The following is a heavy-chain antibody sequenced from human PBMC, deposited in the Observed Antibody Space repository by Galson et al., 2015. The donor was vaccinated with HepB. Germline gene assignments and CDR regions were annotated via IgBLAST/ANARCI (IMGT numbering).Heavy chain of an antibody. CDR2: ISASGGTT. D-gene: IGHD3-22*01. J-gene: IGHJ4*02. CDR3: AKDARFRGHMTEGDDSDRSGFFSYYFDR. Sequence: SLRLSCAASGLTSSRYAMTWVRQAPGKGLEWVSTISASGGTTYYADSVKGRFTISRDNSNNMLYLQMKSLRDEDTAVYYCAKDARFRGHMTEGDDSDRSGFFSYYFDRWGQGNLVTVSS. V-gene: IGHV3-23*01. CDR1: GLTSSRYA.